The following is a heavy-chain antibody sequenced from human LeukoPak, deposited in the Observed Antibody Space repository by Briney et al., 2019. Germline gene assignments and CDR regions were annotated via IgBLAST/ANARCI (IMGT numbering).Heavy chain of an antibody. Sequence: ASVKVSCKASGYTFTSYYMHWVRQAPGQGLKWMGIINPSGGSTSYAQKFQGRVTMTRDTSTSTVYMELSSLRSEDTAVYYCARDSDIVVVPAANVFDYWGQGTLVTVSS. J-gene: IGHJ4*02. V-gene: IGHV1-46*01. CDR3: ARDSDIVVVPAANVFDY. CDR2: INPSGGST. CDR1: GYTFTSYY. D-gene: IGHD2-2*01.